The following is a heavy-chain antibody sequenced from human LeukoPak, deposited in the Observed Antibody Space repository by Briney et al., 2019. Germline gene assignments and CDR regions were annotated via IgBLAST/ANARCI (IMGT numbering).Heavy chain of an antibody. CDR2: IGTAGDT. Sequence: GGSLRLSCAASGFTFSSYDMHWVRQATGKGLEWVSAIGTAGDTYYPGSVKGRFTISRENAKNSLYLQMNSLRAGDTAVYYCARVGKASDYGGNSRGGDDAFDIWGQGTMVTVSS. CDR1: GFTFSSYD. J-gene: IGHJ3*02. CDR3: ARVGKASDYGGNSRGGDDAFDI. D-gene: IGHD4-23*01. V-gene: IGHV3-13*01.